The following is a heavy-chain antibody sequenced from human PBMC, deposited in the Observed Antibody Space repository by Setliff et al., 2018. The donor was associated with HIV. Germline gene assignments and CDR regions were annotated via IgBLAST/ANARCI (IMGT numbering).Heavy chain of an antibody. CDR3: ATYADRESNRFDP. D-gene: IGHD3-10*01. J-gene: IGHJ5*02. V-gene: IGHV4-34*01. Sequence: PSETLSLTCAVYGGSFSGYYWSWIRQPPGKGLEWIGEINHSGSTYYNPSLKSRVTISVDTSKNQFSLKLSSVTAADTAVYYCATYADRESNRFDPWGQGILVTDSS. CDR2: INHSGST. CDR1: GGSFSGYY.